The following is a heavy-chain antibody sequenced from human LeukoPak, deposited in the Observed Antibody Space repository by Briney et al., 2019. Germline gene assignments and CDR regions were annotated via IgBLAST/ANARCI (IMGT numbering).Heavy chain of an antibody. Sequence: SETLSLTCTVSGGSISSYYWSWIRQPPGKGLEWIGYIYYSGSTNYNPSLKSRVTISVDTSNTQFSLKLSSVTAADTAVYYCARDRITMIVVVPWAFDIWGQGTMVTVSS. D-gene: IGHD3-22*01. CDR2: IYYSGST. CDR1: GGSISSYY. CDR3: ARDRITMIVVVPWAFDI. J-gene: IGHJ3*02. V-gene: IGHV4-59*12.